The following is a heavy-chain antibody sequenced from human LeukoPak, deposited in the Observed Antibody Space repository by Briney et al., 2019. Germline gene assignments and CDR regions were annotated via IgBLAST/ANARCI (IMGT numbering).Heavy chain of an antibody. J-gene: IGHJ4*02. CDR2: ISHSGST. CDR3: ARANGNGFDC. D-gene: IGHD1-26*01. CDR1: GGSISSYY. Sequence: SETLSLTCTVSGGSISSYYWGWIRQPPGKGLEWITCISHSGSTNYNPSLKTRVSISMDMSKNQFSLRLSSVTAADTAVYYCARANGNGFDCWGQGTLVTVS. V-gene: IGHV4-59*01.